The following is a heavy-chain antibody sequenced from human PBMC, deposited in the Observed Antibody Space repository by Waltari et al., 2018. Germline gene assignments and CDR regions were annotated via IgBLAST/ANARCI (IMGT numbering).Heavy chain of an antibody. J-gene: IGHJ4*02. D-gene: IGHD2-15*01. CDR3: TTDPVLTAFDY. Sequence: VQLVESGGGLVKRGGSVRLSCGASGFTFRNAWMSWVRQAPGKGLEWVGRIKNKADGGTTDYATPVKGRLSISRDDSKSTLYLQMNTLKSEDTAVYYCTTDPVLTAFDYWGQGTLVTVSS. CDR2: IKNKADGGTT. V-gene: IGHV3-15*01. CDR1: GFTFRNAW.